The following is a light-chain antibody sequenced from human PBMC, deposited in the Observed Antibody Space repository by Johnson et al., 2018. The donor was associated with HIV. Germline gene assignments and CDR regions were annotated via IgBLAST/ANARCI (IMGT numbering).Light chain of an antibody. V-gene: IGLV1-51*02. J-gene: IGLJ1*01. Sequence: QSVLTQPPSVSAAPGQKVTISCSGSSSNIGNNYVSWYQQLPGTAPQLLIYEDNKRPSGVPDRFSGSKSGTSATLDITGLQTGDEADYFLGALDSSETLGLYVFGSGTKVSVL. CDR1: SSNIGNNY. CDR3: GALDSSETLGLYV. CDR2: EDN.